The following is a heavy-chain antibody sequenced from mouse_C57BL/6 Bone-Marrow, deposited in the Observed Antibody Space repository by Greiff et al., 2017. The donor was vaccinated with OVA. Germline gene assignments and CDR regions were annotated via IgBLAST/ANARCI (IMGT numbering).Heavy chain of an antibody. CDR1: GYTFTSYG. V-gene: IGHV1-81*01. CDR2: IYPRSGNT. J-gene: IGHJ2*01. CDR3: ANYVPYFDY. D-gene: IGHD1-1*01. Sequence: QVQLKESGAELARPGASVKLSCKASGYTFTSYGISWVKQRTGQGLEWIGEIYPRSGNTYYNEKFKGKATLTADKPSSTAYMELRSLTSEDSAVYFCANYVPYFDYWGQGTTLTVSS.